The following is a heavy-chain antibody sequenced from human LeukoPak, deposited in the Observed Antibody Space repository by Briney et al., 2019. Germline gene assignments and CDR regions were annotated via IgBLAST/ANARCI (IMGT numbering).Heavy chain of an antibody. Sequence: GESLKISCKGSGYSFTSYWIGWVRQMPGKGLEWMGIIYPGDSKSRYSPSFQGQVTMSADKSIRTAYVQWSSLKASDTAMYYCARYCSDASCGYFDYWGQGTLVTVSS. V-gene: IGHV5-51*01. CDR1: GYSFTSYW. CDR3: ARYCSDASCGYFDY. J-gene: IGHJ4*02. D-gene: IGHD2-15*01. CDR2: IYPGDSKS.